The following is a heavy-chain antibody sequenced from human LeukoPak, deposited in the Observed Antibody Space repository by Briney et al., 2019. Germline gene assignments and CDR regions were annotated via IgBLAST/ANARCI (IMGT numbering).Heavy chain of an antibody. CDR1: GFTFSSYA. CDR2: ISSDGGST. J-gene: IGHJ4*02. CDR3: ASSGLDY. D-gene: IGHD2-15*01. Sequence: GGSLRLSCAASGFTFSSYALHWVRQAPGKGLEYVSTISSDGGSTYYANSVKGRFTISRDNSKNTLYLQMGSLRAEDMAMYYCASSGLDYWGQGNLVTVSS. V-gene: IGHV3-64*01.